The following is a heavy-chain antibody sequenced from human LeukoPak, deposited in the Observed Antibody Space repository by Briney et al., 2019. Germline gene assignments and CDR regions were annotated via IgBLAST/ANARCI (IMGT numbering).Heavy chain of an antibody. CDR2: ITSKAYGGTA. V-gene: IGHV3-49*04. CDR3: TRDGITATRFFDY. D-gene: IGHD1-20*01. CDR1: GGTFGDYA. J-gene: IGHJ4*02. Sequence: GGSLRLSCTPSGGTFGDYAMSWVRQAPGKGLEWVGFITSKAYGGTAEYAASVKGRFTISRDDSKSIAYLQMNSLKTEDTAVYYCTRDGITATRFFDYWGQGTLVTVSS.